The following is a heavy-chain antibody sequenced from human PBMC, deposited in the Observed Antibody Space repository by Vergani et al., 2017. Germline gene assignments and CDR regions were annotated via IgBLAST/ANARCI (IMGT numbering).Heavy chain of an antibody. V-gene: IGHV3-30*03. CDR2: ISYDGTKK. Sequence: QVHLVESGGGVVQPGRSLRLSCVVSGFTSSYCGMHWVRQAPGKGLEWVAVISYDGTKKYYADSVKGRFTISRDNSKSTLYLQMNSLRTEDTAVYYCARESDAFDIWGQGTMVTVSS. CDR1: GFTSSYCG. CDR3: ARESDAFDI. J-gene: IGHJ3*02.